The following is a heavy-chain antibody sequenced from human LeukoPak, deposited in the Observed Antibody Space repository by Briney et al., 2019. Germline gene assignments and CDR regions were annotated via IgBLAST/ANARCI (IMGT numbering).Heavy chain of an antibody. CDR3: AKANVLRYFDWFPDAFDI. V-gene: IGHV3-23*01. CDR1: GFTFSSYA. Sequence: PGGSLRLSCAASGFTFSSYAMSWVRQAPGKGLEWVSAISGSGGSTYYADSVKGRFTISRDNSKNTLYLQMNSLRAEDTAVYYCAKANVLRYFDWFPDAFDIWGQGTMVTVSS. D-gene: IGHD3-9*01. CDR2: ISGSGGST. J-gene: IGHJ3*02.